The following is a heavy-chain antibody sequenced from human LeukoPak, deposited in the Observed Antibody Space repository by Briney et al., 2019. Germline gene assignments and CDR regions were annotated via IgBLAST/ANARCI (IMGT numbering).Heavy chain of an antibody. Sequence: GASVKVSCKASGYTFTGYYMHWVRQAPGQGLEWMGWINPNSGGTNYAQKFQGRVTMTRDTSISTAYMELSRLRSDDTAVYYCARDGITFGGGEQDYFDYWGQGTLVTVSS. CDR3: ARDGITFGGGEQDYFDY. J-gene: IGHJ4*02. V-gene: IGHV1-2*02. D-gene: IGHD3-16*01. CDR1: GYTFTGYY. CDR2: INPNSGGT.